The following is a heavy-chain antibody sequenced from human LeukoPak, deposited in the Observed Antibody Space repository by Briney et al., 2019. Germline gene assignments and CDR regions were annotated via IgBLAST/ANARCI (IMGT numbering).Heavy chain of an antibody. J-gene: IGHJ4*02. CDR1: GGSISSGSYS. Sequence: SETLSLTCAVSGGSISSGSYSWSWIRQPPGKGLEWIGYIYHSGSTYYNPSLKSRVTISVDRSKNQFSLKLSSGTAADTAVYYCARQSISGSSLSYFDYWGQGTLVNVSS. V-gene: IGHV4-30-2*02. D-gene: IGHD3-22*01. CDR3: ARQSISGSSLSYFDY. CDR2: IYHSGST.